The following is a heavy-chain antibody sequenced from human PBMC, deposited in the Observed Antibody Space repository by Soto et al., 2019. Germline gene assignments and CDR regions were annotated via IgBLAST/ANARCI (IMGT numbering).Heavy chain of an antibody. CDR2: ISYDGSNK. CDR1: GFTFSSYG. CDR3: AKDLLSWGYYDYIWGSYEVDY. J-gene: IGHJ4*02. Sequence: ESGGGVVQPGRSLRLSCAASGFTFSSYGMHWVRQAPGKGLEWVAVISYDGSNKYYADSVKGRFTISRDNSKNTLYLQMNSLRAEDTAVYYCAKDLLSWGYYDYIWGSYEVDYWGQGTLVTVSS. V-gene: IGHV3-30*18. D-gene: IGHD3-16*01.